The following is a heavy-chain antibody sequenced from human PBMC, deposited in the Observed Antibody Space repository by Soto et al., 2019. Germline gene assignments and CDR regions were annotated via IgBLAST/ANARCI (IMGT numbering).Heavy chain of an antibody. D-gene: IGHD4-4*01. Sequence: VQLVESGGGVVQPGRSLRLSCAASGFTFSSYGMHWVRQAPGKGLEWVAVISYDGSNKYYADSVKGRFTISRDNSKNTLYLQMNSLRAEDTAVYYCAKETVGYSNYLDYWGQGTLVTVSS. V-gene: IGHV3-30*18. CDR2: ISYDGSNK. CDR3: AKETVGYSNYLDY. CDR1: GFTFSSYG. J-gene: IGHJ4*02.